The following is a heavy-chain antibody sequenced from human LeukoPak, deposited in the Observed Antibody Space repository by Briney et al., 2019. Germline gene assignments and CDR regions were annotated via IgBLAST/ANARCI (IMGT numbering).Heavy chain of an antibody. V-gene: IGHV3-73*01. D-gene: IGHD3-10*01. CDR3: TRHLDRGCYYYYYMDV. CDR2: IRSKANSYAT. J-gene: IGHJ6*03. CDR1: GFTFSGSA. Sequence: PGGSLRLSCAASGFTFSGSAMHWVRQASGKGLEWVGRIRSKANSYATAYAASVKGRFTISRDDSKNTAYLQMNSLKTEDTAVYYCTRHLDRGCYYYYYMDVWGKGTTVTVSS.